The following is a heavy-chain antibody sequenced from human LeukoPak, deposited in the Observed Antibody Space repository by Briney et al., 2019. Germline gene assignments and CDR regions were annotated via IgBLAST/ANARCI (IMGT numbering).Heavy chain of an antibody. J-gene: IGHJ4*02. CDR2: ISSSSSYI. V-gene: IGHV3-21*01. Sequence: PGGSLRLSCAASGFTFSSYSMNWVRQAPGNGLEWVSSISSSSSYIYYADSVKGRFTISRDNAKNSLYLQMNSLRAEDTAVYYCARDRGYCSSTSCSLGNYWGQGTLVTVSS. CDR3: ARDRGYCSSTSCSLGNY. CDR1: GFTFSSYS. D-gene: IGHD2-2*01.